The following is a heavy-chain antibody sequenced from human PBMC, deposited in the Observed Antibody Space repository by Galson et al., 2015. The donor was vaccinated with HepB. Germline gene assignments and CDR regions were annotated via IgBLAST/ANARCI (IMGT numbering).Heavy chain of an antibody. V-gene: IGHV3-66*01. CDR3: ARDSSGYFGSTRSGFDY. CDR2: IYSGSTT. D-gene: IGHD3-22*01. CDR1: GFTVSSNY. J-gene: IGHJ4*02. Sequence: LRLSCAASGFTVSSNYMSWVRQAPGKGLEWVSLIYSGSTTYYADSVKGRFTISRDNSKNTLYLQMNSLRAEDTAVYYCARDSSGYFGSTRSGFDYWGQGTLVTVSS.